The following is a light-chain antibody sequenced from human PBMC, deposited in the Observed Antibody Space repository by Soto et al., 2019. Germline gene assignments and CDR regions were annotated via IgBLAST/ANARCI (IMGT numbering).Light chain of an antibody. CDR1: QALSNY. J-gene: IGKJ4*01. Sequence: DIQLTHPPSVLSASVGDRVTITCRASQALSNYLAWYQQKPGKAPDLLIYSASTLQSGVPSRFSGSGSETEFSLTIRALQPEDFATYYCQQLSRYPLTFGGGTKVDIK. V-gene: IGKV1-9*01. CDR3: QQLSRYPLT. CDR2: SAS.